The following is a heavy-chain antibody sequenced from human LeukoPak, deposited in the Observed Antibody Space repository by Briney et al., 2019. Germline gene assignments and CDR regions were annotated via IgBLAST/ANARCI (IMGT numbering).Heavy chain of an antibody. D-gene: IGHD6-19*01. Sequence: ASQTLSLTCTVAGGSISTDLYYWSWIRQPAGKGLEWIGRIYSNGWTDYNPPLKSRVSISIDTSKNHFSLKMSLATAADTALYYCARGSGWNSFDPWGQGTLVTVSS. J-gene: IGHJ5*02. CDR1: GGSISTDLYY. CDR3: ARGSGWNSFDP. CDR2: IYSNGWT. V-gene: IGHV4-61*02.